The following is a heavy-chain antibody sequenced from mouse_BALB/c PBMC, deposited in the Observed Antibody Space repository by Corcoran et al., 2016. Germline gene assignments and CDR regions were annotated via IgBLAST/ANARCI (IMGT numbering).Heavy chain of an antibody. CDR3: ARRDYYGSSPFDY. Sequence: EVLLRQSGPELVKPGASVKIPCKASGYTFTDYNMDWVKQSHGKRLEWIGDINPNNGGTINNQKFKGKATLTVDKSSSTAYMELRSLTSEDTAVYYCARRDYYGSSPFDYWGQGTTLTVSS. CDR2: INPNNGGT. J-gene: IGHJ2*01. V-gene: IGHV1-18*01. D-gene: IGHD1-1*01. CDR1: GYTFTDYN.